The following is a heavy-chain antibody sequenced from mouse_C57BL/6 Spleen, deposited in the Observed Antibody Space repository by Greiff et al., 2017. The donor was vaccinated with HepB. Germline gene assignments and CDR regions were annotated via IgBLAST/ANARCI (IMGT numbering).Heavy chain of an antibody. V-gene: IGHV1-55*01. CDR3: ARGGSLFDY. CDR2: IYPGSGST. CDR1: GYTFTSYW. J-gene: IGHJ2*01. Sequence: VKLVESGAELVKPGASVKMSCKASGYTFTSYWITWVKQRPGQGLEWIGDIYPGSGSTNYNEKFKSKATLTVDTSSSTAYMQLSSLTSEDSAVYYCARGGSLFDYWGQGTTLTVSS.